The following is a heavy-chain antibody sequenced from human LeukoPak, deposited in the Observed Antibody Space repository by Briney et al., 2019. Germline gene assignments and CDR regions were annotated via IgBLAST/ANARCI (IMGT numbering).Heavy chain of an antibody. D-gene: IGHD3-10*01. CDR3: ARWMVGDAFDI. CDR2: INHSGST. CDR1: GGSFSGSY. V-gene: IGHV4-34*01. J-gene: IGHJ3*02. Sequence: SETLSLTCAVYGGSFSGSYWSWTRQPPGKGLEWIGEINHSGSTTYNPSLKSRVTISVDTSKNQFSLKLSSVTAADTAVYYCARWMVGDAFDIWGQGTMVTVSS.